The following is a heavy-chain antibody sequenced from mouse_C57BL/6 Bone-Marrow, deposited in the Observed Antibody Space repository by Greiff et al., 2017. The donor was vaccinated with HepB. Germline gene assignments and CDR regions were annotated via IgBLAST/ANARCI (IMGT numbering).Heavy chain of an antibody. J-gene: IGHJ2*01. V-gene: IGHV1-55*01. D-gene: IGHD2-5*01. Sequence: QVQLKQPGAELVKPGASVEMSCKASGYTFTSYWITWVKQRPGQGLEWIGDIYPGSGSTNYNEKFKSKATLTVDTSSSTAYMQLSSLTSEDSAVYYCARVYYSNYLYYFDYWGQGTTLTVSS. CDR3: ARVYYSNYLYYFDY. CDR1: GYTFTSYW. CDR2: IYPGSGST.